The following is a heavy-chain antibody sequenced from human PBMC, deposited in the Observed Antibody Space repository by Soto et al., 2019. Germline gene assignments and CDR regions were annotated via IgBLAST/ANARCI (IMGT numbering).Heavy chain of an antibody. D-gene: IGHD3-22*01. V-gene: IGHV4-31*03. CDR3: ARAGDSSGYNNLFDP. Sequence: KSSETLSLTCTVSGGSISSGGYYWSWIRQHPGKGLEWIGYIYYSGSTYYNPSLKSRVIISVDTSKSQFSLKLTSVTAADTAVYYCARAGDSSGYNNLFDPWGQGTLVTVSS. CDR1: GGSISSGGYY. CDR2: IYYSGST. J-gene: IGHJ5*02.